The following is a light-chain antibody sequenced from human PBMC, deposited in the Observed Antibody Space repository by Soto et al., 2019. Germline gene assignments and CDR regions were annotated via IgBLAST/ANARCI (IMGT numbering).Light chain of an antibody. J-gene: IGKJ2*01. CDR1: QSVLSTSNNKNY. CDR3: QQCYDIPPFMHA. V-gene: IGKV4-1*01. CDR2: WAS. Sequence: DIVMTQSQDSLAVSLGERATINCRSSQSVLSTSNNKNYLGGYQVKPGQPPKLLISWASTRESGVPDRFSGSGSGTDFTLTISSMQAEDVAVYYCQQCYDIPPFMHAFGNGTQLEIK.